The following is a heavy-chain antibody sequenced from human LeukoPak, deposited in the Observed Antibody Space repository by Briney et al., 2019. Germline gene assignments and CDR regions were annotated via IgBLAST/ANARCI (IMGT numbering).Heavy chain of an antibody. CDR3: ARGRGGRWLQWKDLGY. Sequence: GASVKVSCKASGYTFTGYYLHWVRQAPGQGLEWMGMINPNGGSTTYAQKFQGRVTMTRDTSTSTVYMDLSSLRSDDTAVYYCARGRGGRWLQWKDLGYWGQGTLVTVSS. V-gene: IGHV1-46*01. J-gene: IGHJ4*02. CDR2: INPNGGST. D-gene: IGHD5-24*01. CDR1: GYTFTGYY.